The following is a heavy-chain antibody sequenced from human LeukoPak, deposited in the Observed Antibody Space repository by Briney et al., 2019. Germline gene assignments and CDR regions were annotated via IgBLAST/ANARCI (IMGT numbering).Heavy chain of an antibody. CDR1: GYTFTSYY. CDR3: ARDRGEGYYYDY. J-gene: IGHJ4*02. Sequence: ASVKVSCKASGYTFTSYYMHWVRQAPGQGLEWMGGINPSGGSTSYAQKFQGRLTMTRDTSTSTVYMELSSLRSEDTAVYYCARDRGEGYYYDYWGQGTLVTVSS. D-gene: IGHD3-10*01. CDR2: INPSGGST. V-gene: IGHV1-46*01.